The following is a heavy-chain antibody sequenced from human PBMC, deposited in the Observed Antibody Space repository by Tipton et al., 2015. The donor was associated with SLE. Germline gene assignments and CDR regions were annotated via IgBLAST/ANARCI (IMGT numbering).Heavy chain of an antibody. CDR2: ISGSGGST. V-gene: IGHV3-23*01. CDR1: GFTFSSYA. J-gene: IGHJ1*01. CDR3: ARGGSYRYFQH. Sequence: SLRLSCAASGFTFSSYAMSWVRQAPGKGLEWVSAISGSGGSTYYADSVKGRFAISRDNSKNTLYLQMNSLRAEDTAVYYCARGGSYRYFQHWGQGTLVTVSS. D-gene: IGHD1-26*01.